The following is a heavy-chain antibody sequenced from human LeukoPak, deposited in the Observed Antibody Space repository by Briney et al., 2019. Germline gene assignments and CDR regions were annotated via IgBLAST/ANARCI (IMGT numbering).Heavy chain of an antibody. CDR1: GFTFSSYA. D-gene: IGHD3-10*01. CDR2: ISGSGGST. Sequence: PGGSLRLSCAASGFTFSSYAMSWVRQAPGKGLEWVSAISGSGGSTYYADSVKGRFTISGDNSKNTLYLQMNSLRAEDTAVYYCASSTYYYGSGSYYNPNWFDPWGQGTLVTVSS. J-gene: IGHJ5*02. CDR3: ASSTYYYGSGSYYNPNWFDP. V-gene: IGHV3-23*01.